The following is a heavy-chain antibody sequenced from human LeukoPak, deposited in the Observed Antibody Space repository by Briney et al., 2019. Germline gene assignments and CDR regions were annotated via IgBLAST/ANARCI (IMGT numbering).Heavy chain of an antibody. V-gene: IGHV3-23*01. CDR2: ISGSGGST. CDR1: GFTFSCYD. J-gene: IGHJ4*02. D-gene: IGHD3-9*01. Sequence: GGSLRLSCAVSGFTFSCYDMSWVRQAPGKGLEGVSGISGSGGSTYYADSVKGRFTVSRDTSKNALYLQTNSLRVEDTAVYYCAKVGQNYDILTYYFDYWGQGTLVTVSS. CDR3: AKVGQNYDILTYYFDY.